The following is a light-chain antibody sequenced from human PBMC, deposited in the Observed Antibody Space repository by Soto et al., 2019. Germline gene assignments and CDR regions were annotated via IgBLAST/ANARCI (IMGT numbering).Light chain of an antibody. CDR2: DAS. CDR1: QSVSRN. J-gene: IGKJ3*01. V-gene: IGKV3-11*01. Sequence: EIVFTQCPAKLCRSPGKRATLAGRASQSVSRNLAWYQQKPGQAPRLLIYDASNRATGIPARFSGSGSVTDFTLTISSLEPEDFAVYYCQQRSNWATFGPGTKVDIK. CDR3: QQRSNWAT.